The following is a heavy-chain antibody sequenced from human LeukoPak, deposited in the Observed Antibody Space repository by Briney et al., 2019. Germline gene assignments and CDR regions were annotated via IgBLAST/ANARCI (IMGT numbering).Heavy chain of an antibody. CDR2: IYYRGTT. CDR1: GGSISTYY. Sequence: SETLSLTCTVSGGSISTYYWSWIRQPPGKGLEWIGYIYYRGTTNYNPSLKSRVTISVDTSKNQFSLKLSSVTAADTAVYYCAREAGDYVGVFDYWGQGTLVTVSS. D-gene: IGHD4-17*01. J-gene: IGHJ4*02. CDR3: AREAGDYVGVFDY. V-gene: IGHV4-59*01.